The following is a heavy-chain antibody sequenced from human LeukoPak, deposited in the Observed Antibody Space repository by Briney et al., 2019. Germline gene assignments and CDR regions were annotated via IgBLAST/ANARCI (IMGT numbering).Heavy chain of an antibody. CDR2: VSGRGGTT. CDR3: AKRGLVGSSGFKNNWFDP. D-gene: IGHD3-22*01. CDR1: GFTFRRYA. V-gene: IGHV3-23*01. J-gene: IGHJ5*02. Sequence: GGSLRLFCAASGFTFRRYAMSWVRQAPGKGREWVSAVSGRGGTTYYADSVKGRFTISRDNSKDTLYLQVNSLRAEDTAVYYCAKRGLVGSSGFKNNWFDPWGQGTLVTVSS.